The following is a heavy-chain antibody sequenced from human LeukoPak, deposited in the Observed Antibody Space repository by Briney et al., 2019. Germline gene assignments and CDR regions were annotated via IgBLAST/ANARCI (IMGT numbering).Heavy chain of an antibody. J-gene: IGHJ4*02. CDR3: ARTVAMIGMYYFDY. CDR2: IFTSGSN. D-gene: IGHD5-12*01. CDR1: GGSITSDRYY. V-gene: IGHV4-61*02. Sequence: SETLSLTSALSGGSITSDRYYCSWIRQPAGEGLEWIGRIFTSGSNHSDPSLKSRLTMSVDRPKNQFSLRLTSVTAADTRVYYGARTVAMIGMYYFDYWGQGTVVTVSS.